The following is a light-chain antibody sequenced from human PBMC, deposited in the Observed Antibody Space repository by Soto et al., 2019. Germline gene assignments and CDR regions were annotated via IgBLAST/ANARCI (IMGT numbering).Light chain of an antibody. V-gene: IGKV3-15*01. J-gene: IGKJ1*01. CDR1: QCVSSN. CDR2: GAS. Sequence: EIVMTQSPATLSVSPGERATLSCRASQCVSSNLAWYQQKPGQAPRLLIYGASTRATGIPARFSGSGSGTEFTLTISSLQSEDFAVYYCQLYNNWPQTFGQGTKVEIK. CDR3: QLYNNWPQT.